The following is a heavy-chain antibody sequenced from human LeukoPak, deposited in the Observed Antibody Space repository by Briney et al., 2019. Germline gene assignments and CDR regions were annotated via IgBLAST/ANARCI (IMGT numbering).Heavy chain of an antibody. D-gene: IGHD3-22*01. Sequence: ASVKVSCKATSRISWVRQAPGQGLEWMGWIGTYGGDTYYAQKFQGRITVTTDTSTNTVYMELRNLRSDDTAVYYCARDLWNFYDDSGYNRDFDSWGQGTLVTVSS. CDR1: TSR. CDR3: ARDLWNFYDDSGYNRDFDS. J-gene: IGHJ5*01. CDR2: IGTYGGDT. V-gene: IGHV1-18*01.